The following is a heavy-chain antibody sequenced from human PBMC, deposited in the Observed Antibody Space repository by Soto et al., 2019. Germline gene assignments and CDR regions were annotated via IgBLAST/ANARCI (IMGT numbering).Heavy chain of an antibody. Sequence: VQLVESGGGVVPPATSLRLSCAASGFTFSDYVLLWVRQAPGRGLEWVSIISYDGKIQYYGDFVKGRFTISRDNSKNSLYLQMNSLGPEDTAVYYCARGGWNYKLQDPFDIWGQGTMVTVSS. D-gene: IGHD1-7*01. CDR3: ARGGWNYKLQDPFDI. CDR1: GFTFSDYV. J-gene: IGHJ3*02. CDR2: ISYDGKIQ. V-gene: IGHV3-30*04.